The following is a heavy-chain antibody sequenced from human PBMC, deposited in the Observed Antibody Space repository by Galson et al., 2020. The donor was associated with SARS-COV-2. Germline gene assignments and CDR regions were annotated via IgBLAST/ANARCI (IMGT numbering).Heavy chain of an antibody. V-gene: IGHV3-7*01. Sequence: GESLKISCEVSGYTFNDFWMSWFRQAPGKGLEWVANIKGDGRETNYADFVKGRFSISSDNDANSLYLQMNRLGFDDSAVDYCSREGWQGGYWGQGTRVIVSS. CDR3: SREGWQGGY. CDR1: GYTFNDFW. J-gene: IGHJ4*02. CDR2: IKGDGRET. D-gene: IGHD6-19*01.